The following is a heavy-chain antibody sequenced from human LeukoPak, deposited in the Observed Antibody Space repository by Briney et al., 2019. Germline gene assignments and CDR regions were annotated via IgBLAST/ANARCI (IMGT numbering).Heavy chain of an antibody. CDR1: GFTFSSYS. Sequence: GGSLRLSCAASGFTFSSYSMNWVRQAPGKGLEWVSSISSSSSYIYYADSVKGRITISRDNAKNSLYLQMNSLRAEDTAVYYCARDVETTPDAFDIWGQGTMVTVSS. CDR2: ISSSSSYI. J-gene: IGHJ3*02. D-gene: IGHD1-7*01. V-gene: IGHV3-21*01. CDR3: ARDVETTPDAFDI.